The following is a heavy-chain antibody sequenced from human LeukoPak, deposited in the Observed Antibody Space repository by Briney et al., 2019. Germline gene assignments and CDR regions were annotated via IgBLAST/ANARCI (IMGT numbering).Heavy chain of an antibody. CDR3: VRDWNHYDTSGYYGFDY. J-gene: IGHJ4*02. CDR1: GFTFSSYW. D-gene: IGHD3-22*01. Sequence: GGSLRLSCAASGFTFSSYWMSWVRQAPGKGLEWISYISGSGGTTYYAGSVQGRFAVSRDNAKNSLYLQMDSLRAEDTAVYYCVRDWNHYDTSGYYGFDYWGQGTLVTVSS. CDR2: ISGSGGTT. V-gene: IGHV3-48*04.